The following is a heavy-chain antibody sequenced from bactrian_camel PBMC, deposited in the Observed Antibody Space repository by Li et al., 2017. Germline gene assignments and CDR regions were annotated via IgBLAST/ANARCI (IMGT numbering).Heavy chain of an antibody. CDR2: RTYSDTT. CDR3: AVDRGTGCKFRAGTAY. J-gene: IGHJ4*01. Sequence: VQLVESGGGSVQAGGSLRLSCAASGYLYSPYCMGWFRQAPGKEREEVGIARTYSDTTSYGDPVKGRFTIVVDNAKYAMYLQMNNLNQEDTAGYYCAVDRGTGCKFRAGTAYWGQGTQVTVS. D-gene: IGHD6*01. V-gene: IGHV3S53*01. CDR1: GYLYSPYC.